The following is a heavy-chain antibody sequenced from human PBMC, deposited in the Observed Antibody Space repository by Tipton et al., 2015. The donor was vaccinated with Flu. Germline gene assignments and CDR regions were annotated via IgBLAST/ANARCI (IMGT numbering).Heavy chain of an antibody. CDR3: ARGVQDSSSRPNWFDP. V-gene: IGHV4-39*01. J-gene: IGHJ5*02. Sequence: TLSLTCTVSGGSISSSSFYWGWIRQPPGKGLEWIGSIYYSGSTHYNPSLKSRVTIYVDTSKNQFSLKLSSVTAADTAVYYCARGVQDSSSRPNWFDPWGQGTLVTVSS. CDR1: GGSISSSSFY. CDR2: IYYSGST. D-gene: IGHD6-6*01.